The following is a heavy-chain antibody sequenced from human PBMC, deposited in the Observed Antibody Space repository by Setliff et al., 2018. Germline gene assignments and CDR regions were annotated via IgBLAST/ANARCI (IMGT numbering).Heavy chain of an antibody. CDR3: ARGLGYCTNGVCYTGWYYYYGMDV. J-gene: IGHJ6*02. CDR2: IIPIFGTA. Sequence: SVKVSCKASGGTFSSYAISWVRQAPGQGLEWMGGIIPIFGTANDAQKFQGRVTITADESTSTAYMELSSLRSEDTAGYYCARGLGYCTNGVCYTGWYYYYGMDVWGQGTTVTVSS. CDR1: GGTFSSYA. V-gene: IGHV1-69*13. D-gene: IGHD2-8*01.